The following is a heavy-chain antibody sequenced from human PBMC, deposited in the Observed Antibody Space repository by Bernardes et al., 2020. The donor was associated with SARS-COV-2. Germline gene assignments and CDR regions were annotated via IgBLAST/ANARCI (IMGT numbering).Heavy chain of an antibody. Sequence: TLSLTCTVSGGSISSGAYYWSWIRQHPGKGLEWIGYIYYSGSTYYNPSLKSRVTISVDTSKNQFSLKLSSVTAADTAVYYCARSDYYGSGSYFYYYYYGMDVWGQGTTVTVSS. V-gene: IGHV4-31*03. D-gene: IGHD3-10*01. CDR1: GGSISSGAYY. CDR3: ARSDYYGSGSYFYYYYYGMDV. CDR2: IYYSGST. J-gene: IGHJ6*02.